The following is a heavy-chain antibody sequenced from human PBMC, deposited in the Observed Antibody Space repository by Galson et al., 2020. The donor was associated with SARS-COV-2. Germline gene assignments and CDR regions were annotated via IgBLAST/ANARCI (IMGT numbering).Heavy chain of an antibody. CDR2: IWYDGSNK. CDR1: GFTFSSYG. D-gene: IGHD1-26*01. J-gene: IGHJ6*03. V-gene: IGHV3-33*01. CDR3: ARDLVGKYYYMDV. Sequence: GGSLRLSCAASGFTFSSYGMHWVRQAPGKGLEWVAVIWYDGSNKYYADSVKGRFTISRDNSKNTLYLQMNSLRAEDTAVYYCARDLVGKYYYMDVWDKGTTVTVSS.